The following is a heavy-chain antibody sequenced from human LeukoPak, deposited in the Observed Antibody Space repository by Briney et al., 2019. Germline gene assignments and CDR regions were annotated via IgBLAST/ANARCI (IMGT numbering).Heavy chain of an antibody. CDR1: GGSISSYY. V-gene: IGHV4-59*01. CDR2: IYYSGST. D-gene: IGHD6-13*01. CDR3: ASGQSIAAAPLDY. J-gene: IGHJ4*02. Sequence: SETLSLTCTVSGGSISSYYWSWIRQPPGKGLEWIGYIYYSGSTNYNPSLKSRVTISVDTSKNQFSLKLSSVTAADTAVYYCASGQSIAAAPLDYWGQGTLVTVSS.